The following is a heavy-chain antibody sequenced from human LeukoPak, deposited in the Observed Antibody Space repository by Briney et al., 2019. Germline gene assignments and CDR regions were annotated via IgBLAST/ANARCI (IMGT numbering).Heavy chain of an antibody. V-gene: IGHV3-7*01. D-gene: IGHD3-10*01. Sequence: HPGGSLRLSCAASGFTFSSYWMSWVRQAPGKGLEWVANIKQDGSEKYYVDSVKGRFTISRDNAKNSLYLQMNSLRAEDTAVYYCARNDASGSLYYFDYWGRGTLVSVP. CDR1: GFTFSSYW. J-gene: IGHJ4*02. CDR3: ARNDASGSLYYFDY. CDR2: IKQDGSEK.